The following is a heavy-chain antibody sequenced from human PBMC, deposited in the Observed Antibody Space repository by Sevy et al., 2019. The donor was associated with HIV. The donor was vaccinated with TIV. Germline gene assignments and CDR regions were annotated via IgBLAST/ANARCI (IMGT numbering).Heavy chain of an antibody. Sequence: GGSLRLSCAASGFTFSNAWMSWVRPAPGKGLEWVGRIKSKTDGGTTDYAAPVKGSFTISRDDSKITLYLQMNSLKTEDTVVYYCTTRLGVFDYWGQGTLVTVSS. D-gene: IGHD1-26*01. J-gene: IGHJ4*02. CDR1: GFTFSNAW. CDR3: TTRLGVFDY. CDR2: IKSKTDGGTT. V-gene: IGHV3-15*01.